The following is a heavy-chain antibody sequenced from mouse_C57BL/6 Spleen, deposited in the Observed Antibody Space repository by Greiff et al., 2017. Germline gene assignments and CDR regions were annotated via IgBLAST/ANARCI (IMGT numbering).Heavy chain of an antibody. J-gene: IGHJ1*03. CDR3: ARDRDYYGSSYYWYFDV. CDR2: ISYDGSN. D-gene: IGHD1-1*01. CDR1: GYSITSGYY. V-gene: IGHV3-6*01. Sequence: DVQLQESGPGLVKPSQSLSLTCSVTGYSITSGYYWNWIRQFPGNKLEWMGYISYDGSNNYNPSLKNRISITRDTSKNQFFLKLNSVTTEDTATYYCARDRDYYGSSYYWYFDVWGTGTTVTVSS.